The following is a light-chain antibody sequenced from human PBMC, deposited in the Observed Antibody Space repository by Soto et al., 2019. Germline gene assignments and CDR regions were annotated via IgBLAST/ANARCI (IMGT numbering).Light chain of an antibody. CDR1: QSVNNY. J-gene: IGKJ4*01. Sequence: EIVLTQSPATLSLSPGERATLSCRASQSVNNYLAWYQQKPGQAPRLLIYEASNRATGIPARFSGSGSGTDFTLIISSLEPEDFALYYCQQRSNWPLTFDGGTKVEIK. CDR3: QQRSNWPLT. CDR2: EAS. V-gene: IGKV3-11*01.